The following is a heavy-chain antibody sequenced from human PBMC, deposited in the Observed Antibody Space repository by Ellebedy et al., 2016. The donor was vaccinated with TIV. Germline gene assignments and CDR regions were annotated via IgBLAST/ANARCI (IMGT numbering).Heavy chain of an antibody. CDR3: ARERLDTAMGFDY. CDR1: GGSISSGGYS. Sequence: SETLSLXCAVSGGSISSGGYSWSWIRQPPGKGLEWIGYIYHSGSTYYNPSLKSRVTISVDRSKNQFSLKLSSVTAADTAVYYCARERLDTAMGFDYWGQGTLVTVSS. D-gene: IGHD5-18*01. J-gene: IGHJ4*02. CDR2: IYHSGST. V-gene: IGHV4-30-2*01.